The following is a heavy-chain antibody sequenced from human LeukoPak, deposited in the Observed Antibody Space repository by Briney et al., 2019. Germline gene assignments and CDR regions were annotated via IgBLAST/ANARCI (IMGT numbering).Heavy chain of an antibody. V-gene: IGHV3-66*01. D-gene: IGHD3-10*01. Sequence: GGSLRLSCAASGSTVSSNYMSWVRQAPGKGLEWVSVIYSGGSTYYADSVKGRFTISRDNSKNTLYLQMNSLRAEDTAVYYCASVGWFGELLYDYWGQGTLVTVSS. J-gene: IGHJ4*02. CDR1: GSTVSSNY. CDR2: IYSGGST. CDR3: ASVGWFGELLYDY.